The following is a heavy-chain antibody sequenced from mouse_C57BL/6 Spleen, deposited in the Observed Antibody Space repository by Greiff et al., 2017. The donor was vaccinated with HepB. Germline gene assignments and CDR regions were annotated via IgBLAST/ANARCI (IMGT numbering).Heavy chain of an antibody. CDR3: ARDYGSSDFAY. D-gene: IGHD1-1*01. Sequence: VQLQQPGAELVKPGASVKLSCKASGYTFTSYWMQWVKQRPGQGLEWIGEIDPSDSYTNYNQKFKGKATLTVDTSSSTAYMQLSSLTSEDSAVYYCARDYGSSDFAYWGQGTLVTVSA. CDR2: IDPSDSYT. J-gene: IGHJ3*01. V-gene: IGHV1-50*01. CDR1: GYTFTSYW.